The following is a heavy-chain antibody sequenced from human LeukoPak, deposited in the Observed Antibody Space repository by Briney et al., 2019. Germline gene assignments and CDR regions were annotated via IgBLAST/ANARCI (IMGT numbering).Heavy chain of an antibody. CDR2: INPNSGGT. V-gene: IGHV1-2*06. Sequence: ASVKVSCKASGYTFTGYYMHWVRQAPGQGLEWMGRINPNSGGTNYAQKFQGRVTMTRDTSISTAYMELSRLRSDDTAVYYCASQGGLLWFGELSGGMDVWGQGTTVTVSS. CDR1: GYTFTGYY. CDR3: ASQGGLLWFGELSGGMDV. D-gene: IGHD3-10*01. J-gene: IGHJ6*02.